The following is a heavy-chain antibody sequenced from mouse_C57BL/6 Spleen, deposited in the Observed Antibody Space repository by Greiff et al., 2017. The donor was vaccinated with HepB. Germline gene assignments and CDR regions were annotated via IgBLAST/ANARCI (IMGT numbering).Heavy chain of an antibody. V-gene: IGHV1-50*01. CDR3: ARAAAITTVVATGYCVY. CDR1: GYTFTSYW. J-gene: IGHJ2*01. CDR2: IDPSDSYT. Sequence: QVQLQQPGAELVKPGASVKLSCKASGYTFTSYWMQWVKQRPGQGLEWIGEIDPSDSYTNYNQKFKGKATLTVDTSSSTAYMQLSSLTSEDSAVYECARAAAITTVVATGYCVYWGRGT. D-gene: IGHD1-1*01.